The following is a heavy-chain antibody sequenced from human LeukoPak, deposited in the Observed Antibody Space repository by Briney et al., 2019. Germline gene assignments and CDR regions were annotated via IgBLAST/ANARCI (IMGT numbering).Heavy chain of an antibody. J-gene: IGHJ4*02. Sequence: PSETLSLTCTVSGGSISGSSYYWGWIRQPPGKGLEWIGSIYYSGSTYYNPSLQSRVTISVDTSKNQFSLKLSSVTAADTAVYYCARLKMTTVTLPGYWGQGTLVTVSS. CDR1: GGSISGSSYY. CDR3: ARLKMTTVTLPGY. CDR2: IYYSGST. V-gene: IGHV4-39*01. D-gene: IGHD4-17*01.